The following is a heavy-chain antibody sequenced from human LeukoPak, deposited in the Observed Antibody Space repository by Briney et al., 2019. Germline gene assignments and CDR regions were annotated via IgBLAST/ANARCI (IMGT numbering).Heavy chain of an antibody. CDR2: IIPILGIA. CDR3: ARDGYIAVAGTGDY. Sequence: RASVKVSCKASGYTFTSYAISWVRQAPGQGLEWWGRIIPILGIANYAQKFQGRVTITADKSTSTAYMELRSLRSDDTAVYYCARDGYIAVAGTGDYWGQGTLVTVSS. D-gene: IGHD6-19*01. CDR1: GYTFTSYA. V-gene: IGHV1-69*04. J-gene: IGHJ4*02.